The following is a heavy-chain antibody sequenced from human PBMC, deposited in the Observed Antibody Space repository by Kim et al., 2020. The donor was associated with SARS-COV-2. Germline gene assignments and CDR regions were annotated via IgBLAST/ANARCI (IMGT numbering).Heavy chain of an antibody. Sequence: SETLSLICSVSGGSISSRYYWGWIRQSPGKGLEWIASIHTSGSTRYNPSLKSRVTISVDTSKSQFTLKLSTVTAADAAVYYCARQEWETDFDYWGQGTLLTVSS. D-gene: IGHD1-26*01. CDR3: ARQEWETDFDY. J-gene: IGHJ4*02. CDR2: IHTSGST. CDR1: GGSISSRYY. V-gene: IGHV4-39*01.